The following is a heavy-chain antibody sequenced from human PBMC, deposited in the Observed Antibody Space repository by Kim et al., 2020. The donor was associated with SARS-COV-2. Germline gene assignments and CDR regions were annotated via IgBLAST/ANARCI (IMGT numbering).Heavy chain of an antibody. Sequence: SETLSLTCTVSGGSISSSSYYWGWIRQPQGKGLEWIGSIYYSGSTYYNPSLKSRVTISVDTSKNQFSLKLSSVTAADTAVYYCASKINGSGSYYNPKYFLGIWGQGTMVTVSS. CDR1: GGSISSSSYY. V-gene: IGHV4-39*01. D-gene: IGHD3-10*01. J-gene: IGHJ3*02. CDR3: ASKINGSGSYYNPKYFLGI. CDR2: IYYSGST.